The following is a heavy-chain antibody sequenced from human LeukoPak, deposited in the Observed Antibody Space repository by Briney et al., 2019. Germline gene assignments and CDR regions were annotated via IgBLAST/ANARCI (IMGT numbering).Heavy chain of an antibody. CDR3: ASYTSVNGDYYLPDWFDF. D-gene: IGHD3-9*01. J-gene: IGHJ4*02. V-gene: IGHV4-4*02. CDR1: GGSISSSNW. CDR2: IYHSGST. Sequence: SGTLSLTCAVSGGSISSSNWWSWVRQPPGKGLEWIGEIYHSGSTNYNPSLKSRVTISVDKSKNQFSLKMSSVTAADTAVYYCASYTSVNGDYYLPDWFDFWGQGTLVTVSS.